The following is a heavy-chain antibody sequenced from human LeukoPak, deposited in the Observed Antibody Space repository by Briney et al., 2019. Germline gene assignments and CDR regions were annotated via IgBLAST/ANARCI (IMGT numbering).Heavy chain of an antibody. Sequence: GSLRLSCAASGFTFSSYGMHWVRQAPGKGLEWVAVISYDGSNKYYADSVKGRFTISRDNSKNTLCLQMNSLRAEDTAVYYCAKNNWNYYHDAFDIWGQGTMVTVSS. J-gene: IGHJ3*02. D-gene: IGHD1-7*01. CDR1: GFTFSSYG. CDR3: AKNNWNYYHDAFDI. V-gene: IGHV3-30*18. CDR2: ISYDGSNK.